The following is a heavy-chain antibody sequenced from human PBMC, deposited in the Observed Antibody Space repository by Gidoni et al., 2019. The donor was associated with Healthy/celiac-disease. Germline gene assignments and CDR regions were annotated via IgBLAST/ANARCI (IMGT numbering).Heavy chain of an antibody. CDR1: GFTFSSYG. J-gene: IGHJ6*02. Sequence: QVQLVESGGGVVQPGRSLRLSCAAPGFTFSSYGMHWVRQAPGKGLEWVAVISYDGSNKYYADSVKGRFTISRDNSKNTLYLQMNSLRAEDTAVYYCASSEEVPRWLQFGYYYGMDVWGQGTTVTVSS. CDR3: ASSEEVPRWLQFGYYYGMDV. V-gene: IGHV3-30*03. D-gene: IGHD5-12*01. CDR2: ISYDGSNK.